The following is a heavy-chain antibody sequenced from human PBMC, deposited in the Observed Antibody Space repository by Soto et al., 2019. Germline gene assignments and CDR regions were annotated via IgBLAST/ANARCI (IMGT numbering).Heavy chain of an antibody. CDR1: GYTFTSYE. CDR3: ARDSAVVPFNWFDP. CDR2: MNPNISNA. J-gene: IGHJ5*02. D-gene: IGHD2-2*01. Sequence: ASVKVSCKASGYTFTSYEINWVRQATGQGLEWMGGMNPNISNANYAQKFQGRVTMTADESTSTAYMELSSLRSEDTAVYYCARDSAVVPFNWFDPWGQGTLVTVSS. V-gene: IGHV1-69*13.